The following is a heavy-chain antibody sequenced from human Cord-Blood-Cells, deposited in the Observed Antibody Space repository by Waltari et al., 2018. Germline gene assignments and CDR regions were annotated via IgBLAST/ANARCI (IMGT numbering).Heavy chain of an antibody. J-gene: IGHJ4*02. CDR1: GFTFSNVW. D-gene: IGHD3-9*01. CDR3: TTQNYDILTGYYDY. CDR2: IKSKTDGGTT. V-gene: IGHV3-15*01. Sequence: EVQLVESGGGLVKPGGSLRLSCAASGFTFSNVWMSWVRQAPGKGLEWVGRIKSKTDGGTTDYAAPVKGRFTISRDDSKNTLYLQMNSLKTEDTAVYYCTTQNYDILTGYYDYWGQGTLVTVSS.